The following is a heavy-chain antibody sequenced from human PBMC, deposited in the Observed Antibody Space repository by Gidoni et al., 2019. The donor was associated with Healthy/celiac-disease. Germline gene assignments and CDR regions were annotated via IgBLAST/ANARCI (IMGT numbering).Heavy chain of an antibody. D-gene: IGHD2-2*02. J-gene: IGHJ3*02. V-gene: IGHV4-34*01. CDR3: ATSVVVPAAIIDI. Sequence: QVQFQQWVSGLLRPSETVSLTCVVYGGSFSGYYWSWIRQPPGKGLEWSGEISHSGNTNYNPSLKSRVTISVDTSKKQFSLKLSSVTVEDTAVYYCATSVVVPAAIIDIWGQGTMVTVSS. CDR2: ISHSGNT. CDR1: GGSFSGYY.